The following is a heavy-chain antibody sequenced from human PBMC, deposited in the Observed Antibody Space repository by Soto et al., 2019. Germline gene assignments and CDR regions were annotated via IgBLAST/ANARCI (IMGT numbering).Heavy chain of an antibody. Sequence: PGGSLRLSCAASVFTFSTYSMNWVRQAPGKGLEWVSSISSGSSYIYYADSMKGRFTISRDNAKNSLYLQMNSLRAEDTAVYYCARVTGEQLLGSLDYWGQGTLVTVSS. D-gene: IGHD2-15*01. CDR2: ISSGSSYI. CDR1: VFTFSTYS. CDR3: ARVTGEQLLGSLDY. V-gene: IGHV3-21*01. J-gene: IGHJ4*02.